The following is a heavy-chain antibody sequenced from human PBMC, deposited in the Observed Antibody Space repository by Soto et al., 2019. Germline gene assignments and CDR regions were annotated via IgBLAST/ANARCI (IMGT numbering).Heavy chain of an antibody. D-gene: IGHD2-8*01. V-gene: IGHV4-34*01. CDR1: GGSFSGYY. J-gene: IGHJ1*01. Sequence: SETLSLTYAVDGGSFSGYYWSWIRQPPGKGLEWIGEINHSGSTNYNPSLKSRVTISVDTSKNQFSLKLSSVTAADTAVYYCAARRLRYCTNGVCYRYFQHWGQGTLVTSPQ. CDR2: INHSGST. CDR3: AARRLRYCTNGVCYRYFQH.